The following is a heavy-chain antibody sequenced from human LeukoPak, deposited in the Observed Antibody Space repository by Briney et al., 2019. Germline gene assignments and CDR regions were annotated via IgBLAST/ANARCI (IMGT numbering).Heavy chain of an antibody. J-gene: IGHJ4*02. D-gene: IGHD5-12*01. CDR3: ATDRGGAYSGYDDGYYFDN. Sequence: GGSLRLSCAASGLTFSNAYMNWVRQAPGKGLEWVGGVKGKTDGGTTDYAAPVKGRFSISRDDSENTLYLQMDSLKTEDTAVYYCATDRGGAYSGYDDGYYFDNWGQGTLVTVSS. V-gene: IGHV3-15*01. CDR1: GLTFSNAY. CDR2: VKGKTDGGTT.